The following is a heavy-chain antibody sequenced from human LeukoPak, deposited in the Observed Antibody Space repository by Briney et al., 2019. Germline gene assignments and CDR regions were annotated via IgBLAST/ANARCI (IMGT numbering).Heavy chain of an antibody. CDR3: ANHLSSSSWVPGRWFDP. J-gene: IGHJ5*02. CDR2: ISGSGGST. D-gene: IGHD6-13*01. Sequence: GRSLRLSCAASGFTFSSYAMSWVRPAPGKGREWVSSISGSGGSTYYADSVKGRFTISRDNSKNTLYLQMNSLRAEDTAVYYCANHLSSSSWVPGRWFDPWGQGTLVAVSS. CDR1: GFTFSSYA. V-gene: IGHV3-23*01.